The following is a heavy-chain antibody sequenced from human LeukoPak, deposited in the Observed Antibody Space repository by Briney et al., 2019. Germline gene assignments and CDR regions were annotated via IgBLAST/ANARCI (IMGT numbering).Heavy chain of an antibody. V-gene: IGHV4-39*07. Sequence: SETLSLTCTVSGGSVSSGSYYWSWIRQPPGKGLEWIGEINHSGSTNYNPSLKSRVTISVDTSKNQFSLKLSSVTATDTAVYYCARGLAGDLWGQGTLVTVSS. J-gene: IGHJ4*02. D-gene: IGHD3-16*01. CDR1: GGSVSSGSYY. CDR3: ARGLAGDL. CDR2: INHSGST.